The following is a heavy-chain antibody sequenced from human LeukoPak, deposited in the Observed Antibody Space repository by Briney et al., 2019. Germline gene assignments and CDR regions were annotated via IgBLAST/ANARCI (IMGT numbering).Heavy chain of an antibody. CDR2: IYTGGST. J-gene: IGHJ6*03. D-gene: IGHD6-19*01. CDR1: GGSISTYY. Sequence: SETLSLTCTASGGSISTYYWSWVRQPAGKGLEWVARIYTGGSTNYNPSLESRVTVSIDTTKNQFSLNLYSVTAADTAVYFGARDQIAVAGSGGDYYYYYYMDVWGKGTTVTVSS. V-gene: IGHV4-4*07. CDR3: ARDQIAVAGSGGDYYYYYYMDV.